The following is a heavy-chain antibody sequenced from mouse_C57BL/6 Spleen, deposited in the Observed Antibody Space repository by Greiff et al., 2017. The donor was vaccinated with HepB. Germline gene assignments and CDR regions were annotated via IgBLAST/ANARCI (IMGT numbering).Heavy chain of an antibody. Sequence: VQVVESGAELVKPGASVKISCKASGYAFSSYWMNWVKQRPGKGLEWIGQIYPGDGDTNYNGKFKGKATLTADKSSSTAYMQLSSLTSEDSAVYFCARSHDYDAFDYWGQGTTLTVSS. V-gene: IGHV1-80*01. CDR2: IYPGDGDT. D-gene: IGHD2-4*01. CDR3: ARSHDYDAFDY. J-gene: IGHJ2*01. CDR1: GYAFSSYW.